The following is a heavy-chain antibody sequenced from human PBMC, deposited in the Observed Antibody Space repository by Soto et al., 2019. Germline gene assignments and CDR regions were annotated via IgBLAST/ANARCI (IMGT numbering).Heavy chain of an antibody. D-gene: IGHD4-17*01. CDR3: PSGEDFQH. CDR2: ISSDGVST. V-gene: IGHV3-64D*08. J-gene: IGHJ1*01. Sequence: GGSLRLSCSASGFTFSTYAMHWVRQAPGKGLEYVSAISSDGVSTYYAESVKGRFTISRDNSRNTLYLQMSSLRPDDTAVYYCPSGEDFQHWGQGTVVTVSS. CDR1: GFTFSTYA.